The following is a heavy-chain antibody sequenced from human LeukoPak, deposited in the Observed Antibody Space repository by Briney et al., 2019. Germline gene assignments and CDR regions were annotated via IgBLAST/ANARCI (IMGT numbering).Heavy chain of an antibody. CDR1: GYTSHNYG. CDR2: ISPYSGNT. V-gene: IGHV1-18*01. D-gene: IGHD6-13*01. Sequence: ASVKVSCKASGYTSHNYGISWVRQAPGQGLEWMGWISPYSGNTDYTERLQGRVTVTTDTSTTTAFMELRSLRSDDTAVYYCARTSGVSAAGSPYYFDYWGQGTLVTVSS. J-gene: IGHJ4*02. CDR3: ARTSGVSAAGSPYYFDY.